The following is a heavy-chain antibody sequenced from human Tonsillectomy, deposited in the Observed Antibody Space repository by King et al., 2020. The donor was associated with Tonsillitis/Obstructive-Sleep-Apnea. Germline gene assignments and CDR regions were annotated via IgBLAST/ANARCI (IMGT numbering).Heavy chain of an antibody. Sequence: EVQLVESGAEVKKPGESLRISCKGSGYSFTTYWISWVRQMPGKGLEWMGRTDPTDSYSNYSPSFQGHVTISADKSISTSYLHWSSLKASDTAMYYCARLSLSMVLDAFDIWGQGTMVTVSS. CDR1: GYSFTTYW. V-gene: IGHV5-10-1*03. CDR3: ARLSLSMVLDAFDI. CDR2: TDPTDSYS. J-gene: IGHJ3*02. D-gene: IGHD2/OR15-2a*01.